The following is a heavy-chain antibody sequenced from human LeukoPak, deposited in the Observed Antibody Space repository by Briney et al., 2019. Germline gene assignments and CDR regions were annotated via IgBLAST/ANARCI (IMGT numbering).Heavy chain of an antibody. CDR3: ARNRVVAAPNFDY. V-gene: IGHV4-30-2*05. CDR1: GGSISSGGYS. Sequence: SQTLSLTCAVFGGSISSGGYSWSWIRQPPGKGLEWIGYIYHSGSTYYNPSLKSRVTISVDTSKNQFSLKLSSVTAADTAVYYCARNRVVAAPNFDYWGQGTLVTVFS. J-gene: IGHJ4*02. D-gene: IGHD6-6*01. CDR2: IYHSGST.